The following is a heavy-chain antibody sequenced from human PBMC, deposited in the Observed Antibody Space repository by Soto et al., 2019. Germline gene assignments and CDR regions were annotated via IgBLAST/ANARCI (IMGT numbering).Heavy chain of an antibody. J-gene: IGHJ2*01. CDR1: GDSVSSGTAT. CDR2: TYYRSKWFY. V-gene: IGHV6-1*01. Sequence: PSQTLSLTCAISGDSVSSGTATWSWIRQSPSRGLEWLGRTYYRSKWFYDYAPSVQSRIAITPDTSKNQLSLHLNSVTPEDTAIYFCARDGSGWQWYFDLWGRGTLVTVSS. CDR3: ARDGSGWQWYFDL. D-gene: IGHD6-19*01.